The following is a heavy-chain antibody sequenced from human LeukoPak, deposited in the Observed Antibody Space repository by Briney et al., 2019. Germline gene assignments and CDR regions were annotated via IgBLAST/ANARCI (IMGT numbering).Heavy chain of an antibody. D-gene: IGHD3-22*01. CDR2: IYSSGST. CDR1: GGPISSPY. Sequence: SETLSLTCTVSGGPISSPYWSWIRQPPGKGLEWIGYIYSSGSTNYSPSLKGRVTITVDTSKNQFSLRVNSVTAADTALYYCARIFTDSSAYYAEYWGQGTLVTVSS. J-gene: IGHJ4*02. V-gene: IGHV4-59*11. CDR3: ARIFTDSSAYYAEY.